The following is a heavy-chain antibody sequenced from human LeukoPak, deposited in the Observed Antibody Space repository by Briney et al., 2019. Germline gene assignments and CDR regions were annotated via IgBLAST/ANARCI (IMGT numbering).Heavy chain of an antibody. J-gene: IGHJ4*02. CDR3: ARDYVDDIPMIKDY. D-gene: IGHD2-8*01. CDR1: GYTFTGYH. CDR2: INLSGGST. V-gene: IGHV1-46*01. Sequence: ASVKVSCKASGYTFTGYHMHGVRQAPGQGLEWMGKINLSGGSTTYAQKFQGRVTMTRDTSTSTVYMKLSSLRSEDTAVYYCARDYVDDIPMIKDYWGQGTLVTVSS.